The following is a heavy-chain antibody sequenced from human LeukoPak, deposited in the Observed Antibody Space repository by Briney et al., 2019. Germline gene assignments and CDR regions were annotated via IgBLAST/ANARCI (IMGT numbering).Heavy chain of an antibody. Sequence: PSETLSLTCTVSGGSISSSSYYWGGIRQPPGKGLEWIGSIYYSVSTYYNVSLKSRVTISVYTSKNQFSLKLSSVTAADTAVYYCARGGGYYDFDYWGQGTLVTVSS. CDR2: IYYSVST. CDR1: GGSISSSSYY. D-gene: IGHD3-22*01. J-gene: IGHJ4*02. V-gene: IGHV4-39*07. CDR3: ARGGGYYDFDY.